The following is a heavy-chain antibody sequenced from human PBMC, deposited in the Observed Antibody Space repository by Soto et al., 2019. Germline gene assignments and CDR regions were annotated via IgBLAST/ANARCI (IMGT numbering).Heavy chain of an antibody. CDR1: GGSLSNYY. J-gene: IGHJ5*02. CDR3: ARDAQSWFDP. CDR2: IYYSGST. Sequence: PSETLSLTCTVSGGSLSNYYWSWIRLPPGKGLEWIGYIYYSGSTNYNPSLKSRVTISVDTSKNQFSLKLSSVTAADTAVYYCARDAQSWFDPWGQGILVTVSS. V-gene: IGHV4-59*12.